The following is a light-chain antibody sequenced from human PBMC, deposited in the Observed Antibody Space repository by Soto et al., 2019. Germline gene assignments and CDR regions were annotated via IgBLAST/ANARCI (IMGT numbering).Light chain of an antibody. V-gene: IGKV3-20*01. Sequence: DIVMTPSPATLSVSPVERATLSCRASQNLSRYFLAWYQHKPGQAPRLLISGASRRATGIPDRFSGAGSGTDFTLTISRLEPEDFALYYCQQHDILPITFGQGTRLEIK. J-gene: IGKJ5*01. CDR1: QNLSRYF. CDR2: GAS. CDR3: QQHDILPIT.